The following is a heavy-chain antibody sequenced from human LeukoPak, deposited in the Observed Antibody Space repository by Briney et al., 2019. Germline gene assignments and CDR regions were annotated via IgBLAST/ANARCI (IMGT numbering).Heavy chain of an antibody. V-gene: IGHV1-2*02. CDR3: ARVLKEYYDFWSGYYPNDAFDI. D-gene: IGHD3-3*01. J-gene: IGHJ3*02. Sequence: GASVKVSCKASGYTFTGYYMHWVRQAPGQGLEWMGWINPNSGGTNYAQKFQGRVTMTRDTSISTAYMELSRLRSDDTAVYYCARVLKEYYDFWSGYYPNDAFDIWGQGTMVTVSS. CDR2: INPNSGGT. CDR1: GYTFTGYY.